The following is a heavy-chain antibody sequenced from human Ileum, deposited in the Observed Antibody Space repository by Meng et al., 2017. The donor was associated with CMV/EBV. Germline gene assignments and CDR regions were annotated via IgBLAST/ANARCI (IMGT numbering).Heavy chain of an antibody. Sequence: GSFSGYYWSWIRQPPGKGLEWIGEINHSGSTNYNPSLKSLVTISVDTSKNQFSLKLSSVTAADTAVYYCARRVGCSSTSCYTNWFDPWGQGTLVTVSS. CDR2: INHSGST. D-gene: IGHD2-2*02. V-gene: IGHV4-34*01. CDR1: GSFSGYY. J-gene: IGHJ5*02. CDR3: ARRVGCSSTSCYTNWFDP.